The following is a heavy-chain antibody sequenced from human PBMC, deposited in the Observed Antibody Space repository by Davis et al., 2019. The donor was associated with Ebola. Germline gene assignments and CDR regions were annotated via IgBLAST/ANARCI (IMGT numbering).Heavy chain of an antibody. D-gene: IGHD1-26*01. J-gene: IGHJ6*02. CDR1: GFTVSSNY. CDR3: AKDAVGATNYYYYGMDV. V-gene: IGHV3-66*01. Sequence: GGSLRLSCAASGFTVSSNYMSWVRQAPGKGLEWVSVIYSGGSTYYADSVKGRFTISRDNSKNTLYLQMNSLRAEDTAVYYCAKDAVGATNYYYYGMDVWGQGTTVTVSS. CDR2: IYSGGST.